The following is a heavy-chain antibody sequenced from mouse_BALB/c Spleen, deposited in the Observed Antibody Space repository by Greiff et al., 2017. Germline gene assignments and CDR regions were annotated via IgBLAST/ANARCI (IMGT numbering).Heavy chain of an antibody. CDR2: ISYSGST. J-gene: IGHJ4*01. CDR1: GDSITSGY. Sequence: EVKLMESGPSLVKPSQTLSLTCSVTGDSITSGYWNWIRKFPGNKLEYMGYISYSGSTYYNPSLKSRISITRDTSKNQYYLQLNSVTTEDTATYYCARYYYGSSYYYAMDYWGQGTSVTVSS. V-gene: IGHV3-8*02. D-gene: IGHD1-1*01. CDR3: ARYYYGSSYYYAMDY.